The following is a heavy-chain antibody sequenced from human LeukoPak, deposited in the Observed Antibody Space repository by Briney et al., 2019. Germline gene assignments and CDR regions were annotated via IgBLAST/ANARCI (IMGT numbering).Heavy chain of an antibody. CDR1: GYTFTSYY. CDR2: INPSGGST. Sequence: ASVKVSCKASGYTFTSYYMHWVRQAPGQGLEWMGIINPSGGSTSYAQKFQGRVTMTRDMSTSTVYMELSSLRSEDTAVYYCARVGYSYDSSGYYGFDYWGQGTLVTVSS. D-gene: IGHD3-22*01. V-gene: IGHV1-46*01. J-gene: IGHJ4*02. CDR3: ARVGYSYDSSGYYGFDY.